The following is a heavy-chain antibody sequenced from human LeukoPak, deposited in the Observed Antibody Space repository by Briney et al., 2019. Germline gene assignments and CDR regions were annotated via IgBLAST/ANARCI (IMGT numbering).Heavy chain of an antibody. CDR2: INHSGST. Sequence: SETLSLTCAVYGGSFSGYYWSWIRQPPGKGLEWIGEINHSGSTNYNPSLKSRVTISVDTSKNQFSLKLSSVTAADTAVYYCARERWGSSSGYYYYMDVWGKGTTVTVSS. CDR1: GGSFSGYY. V-gene: IGHV4-34*01. J-gene: IGHJ6*03. D-gene: IGHD6-6*01. CDR3: ARERWGSSSGYYYYMDV.